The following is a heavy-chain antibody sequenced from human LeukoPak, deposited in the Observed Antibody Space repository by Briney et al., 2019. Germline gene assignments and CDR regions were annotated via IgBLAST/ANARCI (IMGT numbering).Heavy chain of an antibody. Sequence: SGGSLRLPCAASGVTFSSFWMSWVRQAPGKGLEWVANIKQDGSEKYYVDSVKGRFTISRDNAKNSLYLQMNSLRAEDTAVYYCATEYLGYWGQGTLVTVSS. V-gene: IGHV3-7*01. CDR1: GVTFSSFW. CDR3: ATEYLGY. CDR2: IKQDGSEK. J-gene: IGHJ4*02. D-gene: IGHD3-16*01.